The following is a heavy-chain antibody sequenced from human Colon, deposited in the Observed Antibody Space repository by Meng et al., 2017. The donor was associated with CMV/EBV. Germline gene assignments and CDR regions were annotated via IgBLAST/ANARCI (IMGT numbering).Heavy chain of an antibody. J-gene: IGHJ4*02. D-gene: IGHD5-12*01. CDR2: IYWDDDT. CDR3: VRRSYSGQDDY. V-gene: IGHV2-5*02. Sequence: QIPPKVSVPTLVKPTQPLTLTCTFPGFSFITDKAGVGWIRHPPGKALEWLGFIYWDDDTRYSPSLKTRLTITRDTSKNQVILTMTNMDPADTATYYCVRRSYSGQDDYWGQGALVTVSS. CDR1: GFSFITDKAG.